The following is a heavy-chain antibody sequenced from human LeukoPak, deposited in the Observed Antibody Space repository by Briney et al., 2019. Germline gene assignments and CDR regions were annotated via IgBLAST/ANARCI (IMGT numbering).Heavy chain of an antibody. CDR3: ARLWELLGLDAFDI. J-gene: IGHJ3*02. CDR2: ISSSGSTI. CDR1: GFTFSSYE. D-gene: IGHD1-26*01. V-gene: IGHV3-48*03. Sequence: QSGGSLRLSCAASGFTFSSYEMNWVRQAPGKGREGVSYISSSGSTIYYADSVKDRFTISRDNAKNSLSLQMNSLRAEDTAVYYCARLWELLGLDAFDIWGQGTMVTVSS.